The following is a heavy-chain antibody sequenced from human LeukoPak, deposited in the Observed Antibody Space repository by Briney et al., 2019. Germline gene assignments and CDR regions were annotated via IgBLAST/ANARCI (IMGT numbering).Heavy chain of an antibody. CDR2: IYPGDSDT. CDR3: ARQEVGSLGGYYYYYMDV. D-gene: IGHD3-10*01. J-gene: IGHJ6*03. Sequence: GESLKISCKGSGYSFTSYWIGWVRQMPGKGLEWMGIIYPGDSDTRYSPSFQGQVTISADKSISTAYLQWSSLKASDTAMYYCARQEVGSLGGYYYYYMDVWGKGTTVTVSS. CDR1: GYSFTSYW. V-gene: IGHV5-51*01.